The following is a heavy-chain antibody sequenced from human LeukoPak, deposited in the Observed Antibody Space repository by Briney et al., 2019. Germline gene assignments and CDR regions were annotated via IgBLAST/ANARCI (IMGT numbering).Heavy chain of an antibody. CDR1: GYTFINSG. CDR3: ARDRLEAVRGVIGY. Sequence: ASVKVSCKASGYTFINSGVTWVRQAPGQGLEWMGWISAYNGNTNYAQKLQGRVTMTTDTSTSTAYMELRSLRSDDTAVYYCARDRLEAVRGVIGYWGQGTLVTVSS. J-gene: IGHJ4*02. V-gene: IGHV1-18*01. D-gene: IGHD3-10*01. CDR2: ISAYNGNT.